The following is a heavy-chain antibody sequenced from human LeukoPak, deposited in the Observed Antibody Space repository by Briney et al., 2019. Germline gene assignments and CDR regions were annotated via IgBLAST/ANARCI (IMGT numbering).Heavy chain of an antibody. V-gene: IGHV1-69*13. CDR2: SIPIFGTA. CDR3: ARGYPNLHGVDY. CDR1: GGTFISYD. J-gene: IGHJ4*02. D-gene: IGHD1-14*01. Sequence: SVKVSCKASGGTFISYDISRVRQAPGQGLEGMGGSIPIFGTANYAQQFQGRVTITADEYTNTAYMEQMSRRSEEAAVYYCARGYPNLHGVDYWGQGTLVTVSS.